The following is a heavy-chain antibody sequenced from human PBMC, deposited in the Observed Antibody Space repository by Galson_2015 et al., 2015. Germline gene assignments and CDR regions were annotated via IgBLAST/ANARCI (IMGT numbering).Heavy chain of an antibody. CDR1: GFTFSTYR. CDR3: ARGSEMAP. D-gene: IGHD5-24*01. Sequence: SLRLSCAASGFTFSTYRMNWVRQAPGKGLEWVSHISSSSSTIYYADSVKGRFTISRDNAQNSLYLQTNSLRDEDTAVYYCARGSEMAPWDQGTLVTVSS. CDR2: ISSSSSTI. V-gene: IGHV3-48*02. J-gene: IGHJ4*02.